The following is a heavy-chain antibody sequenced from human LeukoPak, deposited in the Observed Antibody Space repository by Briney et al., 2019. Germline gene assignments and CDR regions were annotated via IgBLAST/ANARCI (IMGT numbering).Heavy chain of an antibody. CDR3: ARQVRGVIATYYYYYMDV. CDR2: IFYSGST. D-gene: IGHD3-10*01. Sequence: SETLSLTCTVSGGSISSSNYYWGWIRQPPGKGLEWIGSIFYSGSTNYNPSLKSRVTISVDTSKNQFSLKLSSVTAADTAVYYCARQVRGVIATYYYYYMDVWSKGTTVTISS. CDR1: GGSISSSNYY. J-gene: IGHJ6*03. V-gene: IGHV4-39*01.